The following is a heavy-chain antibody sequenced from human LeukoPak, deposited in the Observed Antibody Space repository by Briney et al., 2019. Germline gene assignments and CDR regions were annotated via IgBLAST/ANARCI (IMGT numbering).Heavy chain of an antibody. D-gene: IGHD6-13*01. CDR1: GGSFSGYY. CDR3: ARSYSSSRFIMDV. CDR2: VNHSGST. J-gene: IGHJ6*04. V-gene: IGHV4-34*01. Sequence: SETLSLTCAVYGGSFSGYYWSWIRQPPGKGLEWIGEVNHSGSTNYNPSLKSRVTISVDTSKNQFSLKLSSVTAADTAVYYCARSYSSSRFIMDVWGKGTTVTVSS.